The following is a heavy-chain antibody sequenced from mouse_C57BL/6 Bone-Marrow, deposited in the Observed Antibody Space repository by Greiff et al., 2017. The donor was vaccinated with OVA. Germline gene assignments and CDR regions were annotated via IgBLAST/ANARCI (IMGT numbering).Heavy chain of an antibody. Sequence: QVQLKQSGPGLVQPSQSLSITCTVSGFSLTSYGVHWVRQSPGKGLEWLGVIWSGGSTDYNAAFISSLSTSKDNSKSQVFLKMNSLQSDDTAIYYCAIYYYGSSWFAYWGQGTLVTVSA. D-gene: IGHD1-1*01. CDR3: AIYYYGSSWFAY. CDR2: IWSGGST. CDR1: GFSLTSYG. V-gene: IGHV2-2*01. J-gene: IGHJ3*01.